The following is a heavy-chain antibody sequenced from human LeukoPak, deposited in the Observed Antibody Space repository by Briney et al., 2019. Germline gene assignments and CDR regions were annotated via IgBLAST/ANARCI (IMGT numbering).Heavy chain of an antibody. V-gene: IGHV3-30-3*01. D-gene: IGHD3-9*01. CDR1: GFTFSSYA. Sequence: GGSLRLSCAASGFTFSSYAMHWVRQAPGRGLEWVAVISYDGSNKYYADSVKGRFTISRDNSKNTLYLQMNSLRAEDTAVYYCARAATYYDILTGEEYFQHWGQGTLVTVSS. J-gene: IGHJ1*01. CDR2: ISYDGSNK. CDR3: ARAATYYDILTGEEYFQH.